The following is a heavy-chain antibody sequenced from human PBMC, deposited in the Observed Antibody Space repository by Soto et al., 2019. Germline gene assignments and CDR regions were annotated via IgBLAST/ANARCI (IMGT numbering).Heavy chain of an antibody. J-gene: IGHJ5*02. D-gene: IGHD6-25*01. CDR1: GGSFSGYY. CDR3: ATGIAAAGNGWCDP. CDR2: INHSGST. Sequence: QVQLQQWGAGLLKPSETLSLTCAVYGGSFSGYYWSWIRQPPGKGLEWIGEINHSGSTNYNPSLRSRVTRSGDTSKNQFSLKLSSGTAADTAVYYCATGIAAAGNGWCDPWGQGTLVTVSS. V-gene: IGHV4-34*01.